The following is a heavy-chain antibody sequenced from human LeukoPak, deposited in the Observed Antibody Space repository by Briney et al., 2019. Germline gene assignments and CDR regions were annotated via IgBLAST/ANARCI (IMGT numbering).Heavy chain of an antibody. J-gene: IGHJ6*03. D-gene: IGHD6-13*01. V-gene: IGHV1-18*01. CDR3: ARGGIAAAGTLYYYMDV. CDR2: ISAYNGNT. Sequence: ASVKVSCKASGYTFTSYGIGWVRQAPGQGLEWMGWISAYNGNTNYAQKLQGRVTMTTDTSTSTAYMELRSLRSDDTAVYYCARGGIAAAGTLYYYMDVWGKGTTVTVSS. CDR1: GYTFTSYG.